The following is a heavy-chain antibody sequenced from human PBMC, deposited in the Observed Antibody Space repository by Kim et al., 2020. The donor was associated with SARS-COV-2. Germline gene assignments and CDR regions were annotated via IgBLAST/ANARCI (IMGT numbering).Heavy chain of an antibody. V-gene: IGHV4-31*03. CDR2: IYYSGST. CDR3: ARDGMATIVFDP. J-gene: IGHJ5*02. Sequence: SETLSLTCTVSGGSISSGGYYWSWIRQHPGKGLEWIGYIYYSGSTYYNPSLKSRVTISVDTSKNQFSLKLSSVTAADTAVYYCARDGMATIVFDPWGQGTLVTVSS. CDR1: GGSISSGGYY. D-gene: IGHD5-12*01.